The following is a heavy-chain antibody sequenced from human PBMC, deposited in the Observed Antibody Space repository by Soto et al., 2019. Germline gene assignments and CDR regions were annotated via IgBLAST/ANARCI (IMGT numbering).Heavy chain of an antibody. V-gene: IGHV4-61*07. J-gene: IGHJ4*02. CDR2: IYYSGTI. CDR3: ARQSSGWYEFDC. Sequence: SWIIQPPGKGLEWIGYIYYSGTINYNPSLKSRVTISVDTSKNQFSLNLSSVTAADTAVYYCARQSSGWYEFDCWGQGTLVTVSS. D-gene: IGHD6-19*01.